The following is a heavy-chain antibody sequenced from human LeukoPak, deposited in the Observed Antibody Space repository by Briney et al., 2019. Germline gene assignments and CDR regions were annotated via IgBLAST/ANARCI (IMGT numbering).Heavy chain of an antibody. CDR1: GGSISSYY. CDR3: ARGTIAAAGKNYYYGMDV. Sequence: SETLSLTCNVSGGSISSYYWSWIRQPPGKGLEWIEYIYYSGSTNYNPSLKSRVTISVDTSKNQFSLKLSSVTAADTAVYYCARGTIAAAGKNYYYGMDVWGQGTTVTVSS. V-gene: IGHV4-59*01. J-gene: IGHJ6*02. D-gene: IGHD6-13*01. CDR2: IYYSGST.